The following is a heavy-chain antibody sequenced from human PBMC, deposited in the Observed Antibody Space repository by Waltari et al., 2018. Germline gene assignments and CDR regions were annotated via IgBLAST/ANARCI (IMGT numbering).Heavy chain of an antibody. V-gene: IGHV5-51*03. Sequence: AEVKKPGESLQISCKGSGYSFTSYWIGWVRQMPGKGLAWRGIIYPGDSDTRYSPSFQGQVTISADKSISTAYLQWSSLKASDTAMYYCARLEYYYGSGSYYNYYYYGMDVWGQGTTVTVSS. D-gene: IGHD3-10*01. CDR2: IYPGDSDT. J-gene: IGHJ6*02. CDR3: ARLEYYYGSGSYYNYYYYGMDV. CDR1: GYSFTSYW.